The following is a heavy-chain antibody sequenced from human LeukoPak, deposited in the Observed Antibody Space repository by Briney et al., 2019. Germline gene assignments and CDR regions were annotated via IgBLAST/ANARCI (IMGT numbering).Heavy chain of an antibody. J-gene: IGHJ4*02. V-gene: IGHV4-61*02. CDR2: IYTSGST. CDR1: GGSISSGSYY. CDR3: ARLRRDGYNSYYFDY. Sequence: SETLSLTCTVSGGSISSGSYYWSWIRQPAGKGLEWIGRIYTSGSTNYNPSLKSRVTISVGTSKNQFSLKLSSVTAADTAVYYCARLRRDGYNSYYFDYWGQGTLVTVSS. D-gene: IGHD5-24*01.